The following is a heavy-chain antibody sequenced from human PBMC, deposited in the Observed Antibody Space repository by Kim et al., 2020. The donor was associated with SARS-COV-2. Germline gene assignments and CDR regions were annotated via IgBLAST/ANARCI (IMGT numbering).Heavy chain of an antibody. V-gene: IGHV3-30*18. Sequence: GGSLRHSCAASGFTFSSYGMHWVRQAPGKGLEWVAVISYDGSNKYYADSVKGRFTISRDNSKNTLYLQMNSLRAEDTAVYYCAKDRGIAVAVYYYYYGMDVWGQGTTVTVSS. D-gene: IGHD6-19*01. J-gene: IGHJ6*02. CDR2: ISYDGSNK. CDR1: GFTFSSYG. CDR3: AKDRGIAVAVYYYYYGMDV.